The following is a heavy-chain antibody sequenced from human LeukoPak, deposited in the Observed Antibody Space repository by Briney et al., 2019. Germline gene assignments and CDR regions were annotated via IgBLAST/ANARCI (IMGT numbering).Heavy chain of an antibody. CDR2: IYYSGST. Sequence: SETLSLTCTVSGDSINSAAYYWSWIRQHPGKVLEWIGYIYYSGSTSYNPSLQSRVTISIDTSKNQFSLKLSSVTAADTAVYYCASDNDFWSGYYSFDFWGRGTLVTVSS. CDR1: GDSINSAAYY. J-gene: IGHJ4*02. D-gene: IGHD3-3*01. V-gene: IGHV4-31*03. CDR3: ASDNDFWSGYYSFDF.